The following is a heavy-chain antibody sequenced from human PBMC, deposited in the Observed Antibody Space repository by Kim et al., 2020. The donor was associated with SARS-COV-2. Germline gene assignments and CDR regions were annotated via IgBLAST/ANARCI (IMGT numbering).Heavy chain of an antibody. CDR1: GFTFSSYS. CDR2: ISSSSSTI. D-gene: IGHD3-10*01. CDR3: ARDKGYGSGSYYIY. Sequence: GGSLRLSCAASGFTFSSYSMNWVRQAPGKGLEWVSYISSSSSTIYYADSVKGRITISRDNAKNSLYLQMNSLRAEDTAVYYCARDKGYGSGSYYIYWGQGTLVTVSS. J-gene: IGHJ4*02. V-gene: IGHV3-48*04.